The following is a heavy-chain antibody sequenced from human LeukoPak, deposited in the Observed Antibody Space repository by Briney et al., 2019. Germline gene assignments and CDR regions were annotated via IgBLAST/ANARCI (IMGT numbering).Heavy chain of an antibody. V-gene: IGHV4-4*07. CDR3: ARSHSYDSSGYYLFDP. D-gene: IGHD3-22*01. CDR2: IYTSGRT. J-gene: IGHJ5*02. CDR1: GGSISSYY. Sequence: SETLSLTCTVSGGSISSYYWSCIRQPAGKGLEWIRRIYTSGRTNYSTSLKSRVTMSVDTSKNQYSLKLSSVTAADTAVYYCARSHSYDSSGYYLFDPWGQGTLVTVSS.